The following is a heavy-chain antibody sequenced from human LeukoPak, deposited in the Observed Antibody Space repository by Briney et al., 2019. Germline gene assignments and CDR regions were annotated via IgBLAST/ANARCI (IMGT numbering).Heavy chain of an antibody. CDR2: IYTSGST. Sequence: SQTLSLTCTVSGGSISSGSYYWSWIRQPAGKGLEWIGRIYTSGSTNYNPSPKSRVTISVDTSKNQFSLKLSSVTAADTAVYYCARGYYYDSSGYYYAPFDYWGQGTLVTVSS. V-gene: IGHV4-61*02. CDR1: GGSISSGSYY. D-gene: IGHD3-22*01. J-gene: IGHJ4*02. CDR3: ARGYYYDSSGYYYAPFDY.